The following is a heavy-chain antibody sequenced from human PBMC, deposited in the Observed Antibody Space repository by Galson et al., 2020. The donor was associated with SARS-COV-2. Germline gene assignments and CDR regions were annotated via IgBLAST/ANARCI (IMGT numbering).Heavy chain of an antibody. CDR3: ARDPIPLTYVANWFDP. V-gene: IGHV3-21*04. J-gene: IGHJ5*02. Sequence: GESLKISCATSGFTFSNYVMNWVRLTPGKGLEWVSASAIGGRDTSYADSVKGRFTISRDRSTNTLYLQMKSLRAEDTAVYYCARDPIPLTYVANWFDPWGQGTLVTVSS. CDR2: SAIGGRDT. CDR1: GFTFSNYV. D-gene: IGHD2-21*01.